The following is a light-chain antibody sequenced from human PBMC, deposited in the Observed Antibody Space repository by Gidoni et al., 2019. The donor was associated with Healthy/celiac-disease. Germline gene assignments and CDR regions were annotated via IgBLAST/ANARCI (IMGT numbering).Light chain of an antibody. CDR2: AAS. Sequence: DIKMTQSPSSLSASVGDRVTITCRASQSISSYLNWYQQKPGKAPKLLIYAASSLQSGVPSRFSGSGSGTDFTLTISSLQPEDFATYYCQQSYSTLYTFGQGTKLEIK. CDR1: QSISSY. V-gene: IGKV1-39*01. CDR3: QQSYSTLYT. J-gene: IGKJ2*01.